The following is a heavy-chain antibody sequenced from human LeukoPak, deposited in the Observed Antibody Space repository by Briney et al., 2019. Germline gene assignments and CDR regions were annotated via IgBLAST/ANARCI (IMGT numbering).Heavy chain of an antibody. V-gene: IGHV1-18*01. CDR1: GYTFTSYG. J-gene: IGHJ4*02. CDR3: AKDISYDGIGYYDY. Sequence: APVKVSCKASGYTFTSYGISWVRQAPGQGLEWMGWISAYNGNTNYAQKLQGRVTMTTDTSTSTAYMELRSLRAEDTAVYYCAKDISYDGIGYYDYWGQGALVTVSS. CDR2: ISAYNGNT. D-gene: IGHD3-22*01.